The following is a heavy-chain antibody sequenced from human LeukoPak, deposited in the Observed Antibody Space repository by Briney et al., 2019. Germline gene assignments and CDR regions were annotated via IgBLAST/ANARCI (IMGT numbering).Heavy chain of an antibody. V-gene: IGHV4-31*03. D-gene: IGHD3-3*01. CDR3: ARGIDFWRAHHNPRAFDI. Sequence: SQTLSLTCTVSGGSISSGGYYWSWIRQHPGKGLEWIGYIYYSGSTYYNPSLKSRVTISVDTSKNQFSLRLSSVTAADTAVYYCARGIDFWRAHHNPRAFDIWGQGTMVTVSS. J-gene: IGHJ3*02. CDR2: IYYSGST. CDR1: GGSISSGGYY.